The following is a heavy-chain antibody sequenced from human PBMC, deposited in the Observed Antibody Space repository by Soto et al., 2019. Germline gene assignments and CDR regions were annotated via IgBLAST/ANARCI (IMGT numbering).Heavy chain of an antibody. D-gene: IGHD3-16*02. CDR2: IIPIFGTA. J-gene: IGHJ4*02. CDR3: ARAGVGIGGVIVVGGFDY. CDR1: GGTFSSYA. V-gene: IGHV1-69*01. Sequence: QVQLVQSGAEVKKPGSSVKVSCKASGGTFSSYAISWVRQAPGQGLEWMGGIIPIFGTANYAQKFQGRVTITADESTSTAYMELSSLRSEDTAVYYCARAGVGIGGVIVVGGFDYWGQGTLVTVSS.